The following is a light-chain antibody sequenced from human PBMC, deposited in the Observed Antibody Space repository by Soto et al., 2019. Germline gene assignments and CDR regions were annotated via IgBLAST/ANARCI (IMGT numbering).Light chain of an antibody. J-gene: IGLJ2*01. CDR1: SSDVGGYNY. CDR3: RSYTSSNTLPV. Sequence: QSVLTQPASLSGSPGQSITISCTGTSSDVGGYNYVSWYQHHPGKAPKLLIYDVSNRPSGVSNRFAGSKSGNTASLNISGLQAEDDAASSCRSYTSSNTLPVSCGGTNLTVL. V-gene: IGLV2-14*03. CDR2: DVS.